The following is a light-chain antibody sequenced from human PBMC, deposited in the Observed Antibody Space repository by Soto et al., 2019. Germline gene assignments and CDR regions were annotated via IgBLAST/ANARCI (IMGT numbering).Light chain of an antibody. Sequence: QSALTQPASVSGSPGQSITISCTGTNSDVGSYDLVSWYQQYPGKVPKLMIYEGSERPSGVSNRFSGSKSGNTASLTISGLQAEDEADYYCYSYAGRSNWVFGGGTQLTVL. CDR3: YSYAGRSNWV. J-gene: IGLJ3*02. CDR2: EGS. CDR1: NSDVGSYDL. V-gene: IGLV2-23*01.